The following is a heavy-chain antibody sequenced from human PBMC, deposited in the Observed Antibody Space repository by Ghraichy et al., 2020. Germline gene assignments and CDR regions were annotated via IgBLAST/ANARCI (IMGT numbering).Heavy chain of an antibody. CDR1: GFTFSSYS. J-gene: IGHJ4*02. Sequence: LSLTCAASGFTFSSYSMNWVRQAPGKGLEWVSYISSSSSTIYYADSVKGRFTISRDNAKNSLYLQMNSLRAEDTAVYYCARGSWYVDTAMIDWGQGTLVTVSS. CDR2: ISSSSSTI. D-gene: IGHD5-18*01. CDR3: ARGSWYVDTAMID. V-gene: IGHV3-48*04.